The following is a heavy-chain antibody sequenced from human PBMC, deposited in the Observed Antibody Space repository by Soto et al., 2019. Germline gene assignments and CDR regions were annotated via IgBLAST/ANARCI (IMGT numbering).Heavy chain of an antibody. CDR1: GYIFTSYG. Sequence: QVQLVQSGAEVKNPGASVKVSCKASGYIFTSYGISWVRQAPGQGLEWMGWISAHNANTNYAQKFQGRVTMTTDTSTSTAHMELRSLRSGDTAVYYCATERLAYYFDTSGEDFDYWGQGTLVTVSS. V-gene: IGHV1-18*01. D-gene: IGHD3-22*01. CDR2: ISAHNANT. J-gene: IGHJ4*02. CDR3: ATERLAYYFDTSGEDFDY.